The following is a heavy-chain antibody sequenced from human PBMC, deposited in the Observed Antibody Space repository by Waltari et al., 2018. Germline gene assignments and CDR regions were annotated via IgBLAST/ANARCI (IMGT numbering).Heavy chain of an antibody. V-gene: IGHV4-39*01. CDR3: ARHKPHPYGEPYYYYYYMDV. CDR2: IYYSGST. J-gene: IGHJ6*03. CDR1: GGSISSSRYY. Sequence: QLQLQESGPGLVKPSETLSLTCTVSGGSISSSRYYWGWLRQPPGKGLEWIGSIYYSGSTYYNPSLKSRVTISVDTSKNQFSLKLSSVTAADTAVYYCARHKPHPYGEPYYYYYYMDVWGKGTTVTVSS. D-gene: IGHD4-17*01.